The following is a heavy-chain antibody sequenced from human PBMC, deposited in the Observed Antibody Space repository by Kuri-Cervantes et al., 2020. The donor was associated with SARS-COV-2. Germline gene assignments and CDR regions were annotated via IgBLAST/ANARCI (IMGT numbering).Heavy chain of an antibody. D-gene: IGHD5-18*01. Sequence: ETLSLTCAASGFSFSSYGMSWVRQAPGKGLEWVANIKQDGSEKYYVDSVKGRFTISRDNAKNSLYLQMNSLRAEDTAVYYCARSYTAMDLRLLAYYYYGMDVWGQGITVTVSS. CDR1: GFSFSSYG. CDR2: IKQDGSEK. V-gene: IGHV3-7*04. CDR3: ARSYTAMDLRLLAYYYYGMDV. J-gene: IGHJ6*02.